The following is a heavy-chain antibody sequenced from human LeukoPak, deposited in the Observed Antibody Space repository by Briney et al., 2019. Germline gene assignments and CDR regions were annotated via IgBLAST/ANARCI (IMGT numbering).Heavy chain of an antibody. CDR1: GYTFTSYA. Sequence: ASVKVSCKASGYTFTSYAMNWVRQAPGQGLEWMGIINPSGGSTSYAQKFQGRVTMTRDTSTSTVYMELSSLRSEDTAVYYCAREGMTTVTTLDYWGQGTLVTVSS. J-gene: IGHJ4*02. CDR3: AREGMTTVTTLDY. D-gene: IGHD4-17*01. V-gene: IGHV1-46*01. CDR2: INPSGGST.